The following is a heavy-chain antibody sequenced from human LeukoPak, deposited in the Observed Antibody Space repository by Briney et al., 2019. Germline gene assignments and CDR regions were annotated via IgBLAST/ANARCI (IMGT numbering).Heavy chain of an antibody. CDR2: ISSRSTYT. D-gene: IGHD3-3*01. V-gene: IGHV3-21*01. CDR3: ATDTLRFRMDV. Sequence: PGGSLRLSCAASGFTFSSYEMNWVRQAPGKGLEWVSSISSRSTYTYYADSVKGRFTISRDNAKNSLYLQMNSLTAEDTALYYCATDTLRFRMDVWGNGTTVIVSS. J-gene: IGHJ6*04. CDR1: GFTFSSYE.